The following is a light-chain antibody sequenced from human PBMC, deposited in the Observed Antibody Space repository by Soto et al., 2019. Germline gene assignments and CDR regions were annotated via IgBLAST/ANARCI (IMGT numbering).Light chain of an antibody. CDR3: QQYDSSPRT. J-gene: IGKJ1*01. CDR2: GVS. Sequence: EIVLTQSPGTLSLSPGERATLSCRASQSVSSSSLAWYQQKPGQAPRLLISGVSGRAADIPDRFSGSGSGTDFTLTINRLEPEDFAVYYCQQYDSSPRTFGQGTKVDIK. CDR1: QSVSSSS. V-gene: IGKV3-20*01.